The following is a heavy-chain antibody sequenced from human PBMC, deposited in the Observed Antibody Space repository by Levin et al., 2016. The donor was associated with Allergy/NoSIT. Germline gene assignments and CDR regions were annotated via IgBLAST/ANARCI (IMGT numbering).Heavy chain of an antibody. J-gene: IGHJ4*02. V-gene: IGHV3-23*01. Sequence: GGSLRLSCAASGFIFSNYGMSWVRQAPGKGLEWVSGISGNGGSTHYADSVKGRFTISRDNSKNTLYLQMNSLRAEDTAVYYCAKEVVGGTYPSYKFDYWGQGTLVTVSS. CDR2: ISGNGGST. CDR3: AKEVVGGTYPSYKFDY. CDR1: GFIFSNYG. D-gene: IGHD1-26*01.